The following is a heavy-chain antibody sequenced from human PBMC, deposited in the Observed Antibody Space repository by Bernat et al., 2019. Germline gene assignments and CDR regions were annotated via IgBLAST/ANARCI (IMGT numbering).Heavy chain of an antibody. CDR1: GFTFSTFW. Sequence: EVQLVESGGGLVQPGGSLRLSCAASGFSAASGFTFSTFWMHWVRQAPGKGLVWVSLIKNDGGTTIYADSVKGRFSISRDDAKNTVYLQMNGLRAEDTAVYYCATGHSYGYDYWGQGTLVTVSS. CDR3: ATGHSYGYDY. V-gene: IGHV3-74*01. D-gene: IGHD5-18*01. J-gene: IGHJ4*02. CDR2: IKNDGGTT.